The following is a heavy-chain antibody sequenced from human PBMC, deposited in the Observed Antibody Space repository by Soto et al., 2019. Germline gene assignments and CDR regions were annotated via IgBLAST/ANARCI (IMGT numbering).Heavy chain of an antibody. V-gene: IGHV3-23*01. CDR1: GFTFSSYS. D-gene: IGHD5-12*01. CDR2: ISGSGGST. CDR3: AKVGPPGIVATTPQYFDY. J-gene: IGHJ4*02. Sequence: PGGSLRLSCAASGFTFSSYSMNWVRQAPEKGLEWVSAISGSGGSTYYADSVKGRFTISRDNSKNTLYLQMNSLRAEDTAVYYCAKVGPPGIVATTPQYFDYWGQGTLVTVSS.